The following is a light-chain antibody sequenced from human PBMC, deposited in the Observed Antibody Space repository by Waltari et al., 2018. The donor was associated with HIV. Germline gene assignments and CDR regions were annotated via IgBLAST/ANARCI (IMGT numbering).Light chain of an antibody. V-gene: IGLV2-23*02. CDR3: CSYAGSSHWV. CDR1: ISDVGLYDY. J-gene: IGLJ3*02. Sequence: QSALTQPASVSGSPGQSITVSCPGTISDVGLYDYVSWYQQRPGKAPQLLIYDVSKRPSGLSNRFSGSKSDNTASLTISGLQAEDEADYYCCSYAGSSHWVFGGGTKLAVL. CDR2: DVS.